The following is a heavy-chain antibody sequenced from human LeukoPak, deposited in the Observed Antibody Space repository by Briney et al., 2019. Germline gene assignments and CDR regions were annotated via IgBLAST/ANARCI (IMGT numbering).Heavy chain of an antibody. CDR3: ARMDVVVTAIPHFDY. V-gene: IGHV1-3*01. J-gene: IGHJ4*02. CDR2: ISAGNGNT. CDR1: GYTFTSYA. Sequence: ASVKVSCKASGYTFTSYAMHWVRQAPGQRLEWMGWISAGNGNTKYSQKFQGRVTITRDTSASTAYMELSSLRSEDTAVYYCARMDVVVTAIPHFDYWGQGTLVTVSS. D-gene: IGHD2-21*02.